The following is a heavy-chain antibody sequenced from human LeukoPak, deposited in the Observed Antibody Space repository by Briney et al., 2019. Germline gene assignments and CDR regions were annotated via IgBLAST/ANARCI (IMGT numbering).Heavy chain of an antibody. V-gene: IGHV3-48*04. CDR1: GFTFSSYW. D-gene: IGHD2-15*01. CDR2: ISGSSSTI. CDR3: AKDIGPSGGSCLGY. J-gene: IGHJ4*02. Sequence: GGSLRLSCAASGFTFSSYWMSWVRQAPGKGLEWVSYISGSSSTIYNADSVKGRFTISRDNAKNSLYLQMNSLRAEDTALYYCAKDIGPSGGSCLGYWGQGTLVTVSS.